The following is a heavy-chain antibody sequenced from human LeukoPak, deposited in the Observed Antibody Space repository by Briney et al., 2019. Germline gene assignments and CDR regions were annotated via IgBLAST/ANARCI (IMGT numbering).Heavy chain of an antibody. D-gene: IGHD4-17*01. J-gene: IGHJ4*02. CDR2: VSAYNGNT. CDR3: ARGTTVNFDY. Sequence: GASVKVSCKASGYTFTNYGISWVRQAPGQGLEWMGWVSAYNGNTNYAQKVQGRVTITTDTSTSTAYMELRSLRSDDTAVYYCARGTTVNFDYWGQGTLVTVSS. V-gene: IGHV1-18*01. CDR1: GYTFTNYG.